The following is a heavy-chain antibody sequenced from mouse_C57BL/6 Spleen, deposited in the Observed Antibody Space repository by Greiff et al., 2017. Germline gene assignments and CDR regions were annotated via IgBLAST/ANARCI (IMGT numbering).Heavy chain of an antibody. J-gene: IGHJ2*01. CDR1: GYTFTDYN. V-gene: IGHV1-22*01. D-gene: IGHD1-1*01. CDR3: AKRQFITTVVKDYYFDY. CDR2: INPNNGGT. Sequence: EVQLQQSGPELVKPGASVKMSCKASGYTFTDYNMHWVNQTHGKSLEWIGYINPNNGGTSYNQKCKGKATLTVNKASSTAYMELRSLTSEDSAVYYCAKRQFITTVVKDYYFDYWGQGTTLTVSS.